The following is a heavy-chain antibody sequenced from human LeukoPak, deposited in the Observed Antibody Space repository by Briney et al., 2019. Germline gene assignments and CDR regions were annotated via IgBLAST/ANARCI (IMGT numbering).Heavy chain of an antibody. CDR2: INEGGSAK. CDR3: ASWVGRDN. D-gene: IGHD1-26*01. CDR1: GFTFSSYW. Sequence: GGSLRLSCAASGFTFSSYWMTWFRQAPGKRLEWVANINEGGSAKYYVDSVKGRFTVSRDNAETPVFLEMNSLRNEDTAVYFCASWVGRDNWGQGTLVTVYS. V-gene: IGHV3-7*01. J-gene: IGHJ4*02.